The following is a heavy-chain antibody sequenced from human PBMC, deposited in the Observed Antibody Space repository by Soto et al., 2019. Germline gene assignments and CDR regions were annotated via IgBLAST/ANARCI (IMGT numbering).Heavy chain of an antibody. V-gene: IGHV1-3*01. CDR2: NNAGNGNT. D-gene: IGHD2-2*01. CDR1: GYTFTSYA. Sequence: ASVKVSCKASGYTFTSYAMHWVRQAPGQRLEWMGWNNAGNGNTKYSQKFQGRVTITRDTSASTAYMELSSLRSEDTAVYYCARSLGYCSSTSCYFADYWGQGTLVTVSS. CDR3: ARSLGYCSSTSCYFADY. J-gene: IGHJ4*02.